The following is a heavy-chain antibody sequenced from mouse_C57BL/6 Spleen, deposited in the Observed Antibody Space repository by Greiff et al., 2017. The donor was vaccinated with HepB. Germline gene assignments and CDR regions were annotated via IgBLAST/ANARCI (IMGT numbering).Heavy chain of an antibody. CDR2: INPNNGGT. J-gene: IGHJ2*01. D-gene: IGHD2-4*01. CDR3: ARSLYEYDDY. Sequence: EVQLQQSGPELVKPGASVKISCKASGYTFTDYYMNWVKQSHGKSLEWIGDINPNNGGTSYNQKFKGKATLTVDKSSSTAYMELRSLTSEDSAVYYCARSLYEYDDYWGQGTTLTVSS. V-gene: IGHV1-26*01. CDR1: GYTFTDYY.